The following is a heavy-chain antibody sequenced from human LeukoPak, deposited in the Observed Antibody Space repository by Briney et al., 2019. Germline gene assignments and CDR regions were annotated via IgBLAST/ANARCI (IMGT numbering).Heavy chain of an antibody. CDR1: GYTFINYD. D-gene: IGHD3-22*01. Sequence: ASVKVSCKASGYTFINYDINWVRQATGQGLEWMGWMNPNSGSSGYAQKFQGRVTMTRDTSINTAYMELNSLTSEDTAIYYCARMYYYDSSINPNWFDPWGQGTLVTVSS. J-gene: IGHJ5*02. CDR3: ARMYYYDSSINPNWFDP. CDR2: MNPNSGSS. V-gene: IGHV1-8*01.